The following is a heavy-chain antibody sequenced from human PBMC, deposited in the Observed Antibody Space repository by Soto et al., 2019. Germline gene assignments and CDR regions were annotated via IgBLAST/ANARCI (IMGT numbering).Heavy chain of an antibody. J-gene: IGHJ6*02. CDR2: IYPGDSDT. D-gene: IGHD3-9*01. CDR3: GRLTGLPHYYSTDV. CDR1: GYTFTNYW. V-gene: IGHV5-51*01. Sequence: GESLKISCQGSGYTFTNYWIGWVRQMPGKGLEWMGVIYPGDSDTKYSPSFQGQVTFSADKSINTAYLQWTSLKASDTAMYFCGRLTGLPHYYSTDVWGQGTTVTVSS.